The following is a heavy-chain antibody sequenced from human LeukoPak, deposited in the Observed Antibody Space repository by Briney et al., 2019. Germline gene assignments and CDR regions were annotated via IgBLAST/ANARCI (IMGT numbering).Heavy chain of an antibody. V-gene: IGHV1-18*01. J-gene: IGHJ4*02. Sequence: ASVKVSCKASGYTFTSYGISWVRQAPGQGLEWMGWISAYNGNTNYAQKLQGRVTMTTDTSTSTADMELRSLRSDDTAVYYCARDGLYSGSYPSPDYWGQGTLVTVSS. CDR1: GYTFTSYG. CDR2: ISAYNGNT. D-gene: IGHD1-26*01. CDR3: ARDGLYSGSYPSPDY.